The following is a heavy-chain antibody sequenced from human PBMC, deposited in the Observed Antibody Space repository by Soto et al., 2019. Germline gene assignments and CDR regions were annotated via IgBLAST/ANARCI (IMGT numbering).Heavy chain of an antibody. CDR3: ARCRDGYNYNWFDP. CDR2: IILIFGTA. D-gene: IGHD5-12*01. CDR1: GGTFSSYA. Sequence: ASVKVSCKASGGTFSSYAISWVRQAPGQGLEWMGGIILIFGTANYAQKFQGRVTITADESTSTAYMELSSLRSEDTAVYYCARCRDGYNYNWFDPWGQGTLVTVSS. V-gene: IGHV1-69*13. J-gene: IGHJ5*02.